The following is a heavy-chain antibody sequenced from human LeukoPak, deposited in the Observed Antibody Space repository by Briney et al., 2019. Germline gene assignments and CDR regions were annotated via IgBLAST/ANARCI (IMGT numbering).Heavy chain of an antibody. CDR1: GFTFTSYA. V-gene: IGHV1-18*01. Sequence: ASVKVSCRASGFTFTSYAISWVRQAPGQGLEWMGWISAYNGDTNYAQKLQGRITMTTDTSTTTAYMELRSLRFDDTAVYYCARDQEGFDYWGQGTLVTVSS. CDR2: ISAYNGDT. CDR3: ARDQEGFDY. J-gene: IGHJ4*02.